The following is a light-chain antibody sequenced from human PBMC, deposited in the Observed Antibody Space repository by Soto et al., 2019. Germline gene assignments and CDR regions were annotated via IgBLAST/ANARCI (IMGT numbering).Light chain of an antibody. J-gene: IGKJ5*01. CDR3: QQSYSTPIT. V-gene: IGKV1-39*01. CDR1: QGLDTP. Sequence: IXLTQSPSSLXASVGDRVTIXCRASQGLDTPFDWYQQRAGQAPKLLTYAASSLQSGGPSRFSGSGSATDFTPTISSRQPDDFATYYGQQSYSTPITFGQGTRLEIK. CDR2: AAS.